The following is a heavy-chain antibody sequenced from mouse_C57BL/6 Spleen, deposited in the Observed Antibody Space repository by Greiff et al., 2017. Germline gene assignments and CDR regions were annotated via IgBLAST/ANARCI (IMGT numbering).Heavy chain of an antibody. D-gene: IGHD1-1*01. V-gene: IGHV8-8*01. Sequence: QVTLKESGPGILQPSQTLSLTCSFSGFSLSTFGMGVGWIRQPSGKGLEWLAHIWWDDDKYYNPALKSRLTISKDTSKNQVFLKIANVDTAETATYYCARVITTVVARYYFDYWGQGTTLTVSS. CDR3: ARVITTVVARYYFDY. J-gene: IGHJ2*01. CDR2: IWWDDDK. CDR1: GFSLSTFGMG.